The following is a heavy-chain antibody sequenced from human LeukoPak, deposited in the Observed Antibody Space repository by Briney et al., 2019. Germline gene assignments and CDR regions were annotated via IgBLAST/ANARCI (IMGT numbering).Heavy chain of an antibody. J-gene: IGHJ4*02. Sequence: GGSLRLSCAASGFTFSSYWMHWVRQAPGKGLEWVSYISSSGSTIYYADSVKGRFTISRDNAKNSLYLQMNSLRAEDTAVYYCARTAAGTIDYWGQGTLVTVSS. D-gene: IGHD6-13*01. CDR2: ISSSGSTI. V-gene: IGHV3-48*04. CDR1: GFTFSSYW. CDR3: ARTAAGTIDY.